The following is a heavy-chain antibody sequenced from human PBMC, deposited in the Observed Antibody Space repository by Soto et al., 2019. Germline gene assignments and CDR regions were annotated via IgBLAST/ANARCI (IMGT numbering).Heavy chain of an antibody. V-gene: IGHV4-34*01. CDR3: VFFFQAEDGIRNVRSVSAFLLNRSSDL. CDR2: INHSGST. D-gene: IGHD2-15*01. J-gene: IGHJ2*01. Sequence: TGMEWIGEINHSGSTNYNPSLKSRVTISVDTSNNQFSLKLRSVTAADTAVYYCVFFFQAEDGIRNVRSVSAFLLNRSSDL.